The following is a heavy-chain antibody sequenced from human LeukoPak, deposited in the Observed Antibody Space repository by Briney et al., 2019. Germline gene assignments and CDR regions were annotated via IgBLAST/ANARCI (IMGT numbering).Heavy chain of an antibody. D-gene: IGHD5-24*01. CDR2: ISYDGSNK. CDR1: GFTFSSYS. CDR3: ARRDDYNYYYYYMDV. V-gene: IGHV3-30*04. J-gene: IGHJ6*03. Sequence: GGSLRLSCAASGFTFSSYSMHWVRQAPGKGLEWVAVISYDGSNKYYADSVKGRFTISRDNSKNTLYLQMNSLRVEDTAVYYCARRDDYNYYYYYMDVWGKGTTVTVSS.